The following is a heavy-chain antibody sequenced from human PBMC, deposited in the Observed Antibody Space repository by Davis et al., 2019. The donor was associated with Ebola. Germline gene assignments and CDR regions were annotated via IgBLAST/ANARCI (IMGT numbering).Heavy chain of an antibody. CDR2: IDPSDSYT. V-gene: IGHV5-10-1*01. CDR3: ARRRIFFGYCSSTSCYSYMDV. CDR1: GYSFTSYW. J-gene: IGHJ6*03. D-gene: IGHD2-2*01. Sequence: KVSCKGSGYSFTSYWISWVRQMPGKGLEWMGRIDPSDSYTNYSPSFQGHVTISADKSISTAYLQWSSLKASDTAMYYCARRRIFFGYCSSTSCYSYMDVWGKGTTVTVSS.